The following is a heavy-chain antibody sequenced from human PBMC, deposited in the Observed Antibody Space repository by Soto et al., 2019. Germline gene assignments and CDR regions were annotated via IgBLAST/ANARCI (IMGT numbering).Heavy chain of an antibody. CDR2: ISYDGSHK. Sequence: QVQLVESGGGVVQPGRSLRLSCAASGFTFSSFAMHWVRQAPGKGLEWVSAISYDGSHKYYADSVKGRFTISRDNSKNTLYMQMNSLRPEDRAVYYCARDRRQHLVPLDYWGQGTLVTVSS. CDR1: GFTFSSFA. CDR3: ARDRRQHLVPLDY. D-gene: IGHD6-13*01. V-gene: IGHV3-30-3*01. J-gene: IGHJ4*02.